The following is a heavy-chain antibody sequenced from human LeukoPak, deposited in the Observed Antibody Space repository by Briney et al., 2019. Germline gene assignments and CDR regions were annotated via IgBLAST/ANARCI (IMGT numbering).Heavy chain of an antibody. CDR1: GFTFSTYA. J-gene: IGHJ4*02. Sequence: PGGSLRLSCAASGFTFSTYAMSWVRQAPGKGLEWVSVISGSGGSIYYADSVKGRFTISRDNAKNTLYLQMSSLRADDTAVYYCARGNFGSDYWGQGTLVTVSS. CDR3: ARGNFGSDY. V-gene: IGHV3-23*01. CDR2: ISGSGGSI. D-gene: IGHD3-16*01.